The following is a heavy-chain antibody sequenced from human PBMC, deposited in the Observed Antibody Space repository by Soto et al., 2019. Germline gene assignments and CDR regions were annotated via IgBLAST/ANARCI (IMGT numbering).Heavy chain of an antibody. V-gene: IGHV3-9*01. CDR1: GFIFDEYA. CDR3: AKDVHDYYGSGSLEG. J-gene: IGHJ4*02. D-gene: IGHD3-10*01. Sequence: GGSLRLSCAASGFIFDEYAMNWVRQVPGKGLEWVSGISWNGNSIHYADSVKGRFTISRDNAKNSLYLQMNSLRAQDTALYYCAKDVHDYYGSGSLEGWGQGTLVTVSS. CDR2: ISWNGNSI.